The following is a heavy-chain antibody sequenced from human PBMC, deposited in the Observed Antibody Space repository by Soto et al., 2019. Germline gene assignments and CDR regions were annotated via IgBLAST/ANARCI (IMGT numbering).Heavy chain of an antibody. J-gene: IGHJ4*02. CDR1: GYTFTSDG. D-gene: IGHD5-12*01. CDR2: ISTYNGNT. Sequence: ASVKVSCKASGYTFTSDGISGVRQAPGQGLEWKGWISTYNGNTNYAQKLQGRVTMTTDTSTSTVYMALRSLRSDDTALYYCESDYGGYSFFDYWGQGTLVTVSS. CDR3: ESDYGGYSFFDY. V-gene: IGHV1-18*01.